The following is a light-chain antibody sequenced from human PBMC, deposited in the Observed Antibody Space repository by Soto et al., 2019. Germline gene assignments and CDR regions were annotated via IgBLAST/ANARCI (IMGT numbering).Light chain of an antibody. CDR1: RTVHTN. V-gene: IGKV3D-15*01. Sequence: EIVMTQSPATVSVSPGDRATLSCRASRTVHTNVAWYQHKPGQAPRLLISGASSRATGIPDRFTGSGSGTEFTLTINSLQSEDFAVYYCQRYNRWPLSFGGGTKVDIK. CDR3: QRYNRWPLS. CDR2: GAS. J-gene: IGKJ4*01.